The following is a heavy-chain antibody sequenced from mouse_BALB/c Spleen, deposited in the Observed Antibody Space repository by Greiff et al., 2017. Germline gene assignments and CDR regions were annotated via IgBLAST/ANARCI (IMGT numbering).Heavy chain of an antibody. CDR3: VRGKIYYGYDYAMDY. CDR2: IRSKSNNYAT. D-gene: IGHD2-2*01. CDR1: GFTFNTYA. V-gene: IGHV10-1*02. Sequence: EVHLVESGGGLVQPGGSRKLSCAASGFTFNTYAMNWVRQAPGKGLEWVARIRSKSNNYATYYADSVKDRFTISRDDSQSMLYLQMNNLKTEDTAMYYCVRGKIYYGYDYAMDYWGQGTSVTVSS. J-gene: IGHJ4*01.